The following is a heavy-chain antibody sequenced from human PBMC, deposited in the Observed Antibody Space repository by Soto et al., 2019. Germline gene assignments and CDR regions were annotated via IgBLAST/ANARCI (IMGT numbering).Heavy chain of an antibody. D-gene: IGHD5-18*01. Sequence: GGSLRLSCAASGFTFSDYAVSWVRQAPGKGLEWVSATSGSGASPYYADSVKGRFTISRDNSKTMLFLQMDSLRAEDTAVYYCAKDRRFGGYDYGYDFDYWGQGALVTVSS. CDR2: TSGSGASP. CDR3: AKDRRFGGYDYGYDFDY. V-gene: IGHV3-23*01. J-gene: IGHJ4*02. CDR1: GFTFSDYA.